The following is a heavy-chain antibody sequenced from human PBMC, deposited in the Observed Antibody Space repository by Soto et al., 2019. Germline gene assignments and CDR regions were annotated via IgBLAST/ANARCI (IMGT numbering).Heavy chain of an antibody. J-gene: IGHJ5*02. CDR2: ISYDGSNK. V-gene: IGHV3-30*18. CDR1: GFTFSGYG. Sequence: QVQLVESGGGVVQPGRSLRLSCAASGFTFSGYGMHWVRQAPGKGLEWVAVISYDGSNKYYADSVKGRFTISRDNSKNTLYLQMNSLRADDTAVYYRAQDRGYCTNGVCYSYNWFDPWGQGTLVTVSS. D-gene: IGHD2-8*01. CDR3: AQDRGYCTNGVCYSYNWFDP.